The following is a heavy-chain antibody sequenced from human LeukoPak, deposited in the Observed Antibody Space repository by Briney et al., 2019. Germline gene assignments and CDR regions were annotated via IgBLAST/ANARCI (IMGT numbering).Heavy chain of an antibody. Sequence: ASVKVSCKVSGYTLTELSMHWVRQAPGKGLEWMGGFDPEDGETIYAQKFQGRVTMTEDTSTDTAYMELSSLRSEDTAVYYCATAFRPIVVVPAAYAFDIWGQGTMVTVSS. CDR1: GYTLTELS. CDR2: FDPEDGET. CDR3: ATAFRPIVVVPAAYAFDI. V-gene: IGHV1-24*01. D-gene: IGHD2-2*01. J-gene: IGHJ3*02.